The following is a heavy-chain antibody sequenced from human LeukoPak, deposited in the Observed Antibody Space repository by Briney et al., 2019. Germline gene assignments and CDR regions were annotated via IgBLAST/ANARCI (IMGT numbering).Heavy chain of an antibody. V-gene: IGHV3-23*01. CDR1: GGTFSSYA. CDR3: ARDSY. J-gene: IGHJ4*02. CDR2: ISGSGGST. Sequence: GASVKVSCKASGGTFSSYAISWVRQAPGKGVEWVSAISGSGGSTYYANSVKGRFTISRDNTKNTLYLQMTSLRGEDTAVYYCARDSYWGQGTLVTVSS.